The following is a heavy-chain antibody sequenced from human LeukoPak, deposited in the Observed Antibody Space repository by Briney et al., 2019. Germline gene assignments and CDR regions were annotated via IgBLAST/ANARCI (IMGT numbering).Heavy chain of an antibody. Sequence: PGGSLRLSCAASGFTFSSYWMSWVRQAPGKGLEWVANIKQDGSEKYYVDSVKGRFTISRDNAKNSLYLQMNSLRAEDTAVYYCARDQSIAASGQGPVDYWGQGTLVTVSS. CDR2: IKQDGSEK. CDR1: GFTFSSYW. D-gene: IGHD6-6*01. J-gene: IGHJ4*02. V-gene: IGHV3-7*01. CDR3: ARDQSIAASGQGPVDY.